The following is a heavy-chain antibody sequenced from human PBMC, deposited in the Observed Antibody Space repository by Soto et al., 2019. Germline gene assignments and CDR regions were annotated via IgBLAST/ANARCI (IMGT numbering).Heavy chain of an antibody. D-gene: IGHD4-17*01. V-gene: IGHV3-7*01. J-gene: IGHJ4*02. Sequence: PGGSLRLSCAASGVMFSNYWMSWVRQAPGKGLEWVAIIKQDGSDKYYVDSVNGRFTISRDNAKNSLYLQMNSLRIEDAAVYYCARNRDYALDYWGRGTLVTVSS. CDR1: GVMFSNYW. CDR3: ARNRDYALDY. CDR2: IKQDGSDK.